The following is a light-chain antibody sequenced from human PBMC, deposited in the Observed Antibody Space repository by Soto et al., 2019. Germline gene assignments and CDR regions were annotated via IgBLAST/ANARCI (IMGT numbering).Light chain of an antibody. CDR1: SGHSSYA. J-gene: IGLJ2*01. CDR2: VNDDGSH. V-gene: IGLV4-69*01. Sequence: QSVLTQSPSASASLGASVKLTCTLSSGHSSYAIAWYQQQPEKGPRYLMKVNDDGSHSKGDGIPDRFSGSSSGAERYLTISSLQSEDEADYYCQTWGTGIQVFGGGTKLTVL. CDR3: QTWGTGIQV.